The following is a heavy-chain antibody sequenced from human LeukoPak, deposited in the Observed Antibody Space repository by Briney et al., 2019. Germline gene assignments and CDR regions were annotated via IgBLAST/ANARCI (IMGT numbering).Heavy chain of an antibody. J-gene: IGHJ4*02. Sequence: GGSLRLSCAASGFTFSDYWMHWVRQAPGKGLVWVSRISSDGRNIRYADSVKGRFTISRDNAKNTLYLQMNSLTPEDTAVYYCAREGALGYGHYTYDYWGQGTLVTVSS. V-gene: IGHV3-74*01. CDR1: GFTFSDYW. D-gene: IGHD4-17*01. CDR2: ISSDGRNI. CDR3: AREGALGYGHYTYDY.